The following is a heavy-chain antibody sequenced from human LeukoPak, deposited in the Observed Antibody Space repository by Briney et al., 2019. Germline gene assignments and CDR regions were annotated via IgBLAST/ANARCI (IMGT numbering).Heavy chain of an antibody. Sequence: GGSLRLSCAASGFTFSSYWMSWVRQAPGKGLEWVANIKQDGSEKYYVDSVKGRFTISRDNAKNSLYLQMSSLRAEDTAVYYCARERRYCSGGSCYSSLDYWGRGTLVTVSS. J-gene: IGHJ4*02. CDR1: GFTFSSYW. D-gene: IGHD2-15*01. V-gene: IGHV3-7*01. CDR3: ARERRYCSGGSCYSSLDY. CDR2: IKQDGSEK.